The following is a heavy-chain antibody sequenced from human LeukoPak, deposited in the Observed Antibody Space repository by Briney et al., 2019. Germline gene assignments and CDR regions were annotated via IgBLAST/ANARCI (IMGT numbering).Heavy chain of an antibody. CDR1: GSTFTGYF. D-gene: IGHD3-3*01. J-gene: IGHJ4*02. V-gene: IGHV1-2*02. CDR2: IPPNNDGT. CDR3: ARGRGIGVVNNFDY. Sequence: ASVKVSCKPSGSTFTGYFMCWVRHAPGQGMGWVGWIPPNNDGTKYAQKYPGRVTMTWATSISTAHMERSRLTSDDTAVYFCARGRGIGVVNNFDYWGKGTLVTVSS.